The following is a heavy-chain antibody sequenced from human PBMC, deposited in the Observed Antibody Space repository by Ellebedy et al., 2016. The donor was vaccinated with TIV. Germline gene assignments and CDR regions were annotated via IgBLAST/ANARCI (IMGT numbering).Heavy chain of an antibody. V-gene: IGHV3-74*01. D-gene: IGHD5-12*01. J-gene: IGHJ4*02. CDR1: GFPFTNYW. Sequence: GESLKISCAASGFPFTNYWMHWVRQAPGKGLVWVSRINSDGSSTNYADSVKGRFTISRDNAKNTVYLQINSLGAEDTAMYDCAKDLHILAADYWGQGTLVTVSS. CDR2: INSDGSST. CDR3: AKDLHILAADY.